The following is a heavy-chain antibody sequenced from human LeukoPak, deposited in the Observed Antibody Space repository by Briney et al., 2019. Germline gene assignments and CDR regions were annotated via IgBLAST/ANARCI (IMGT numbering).Heavy chain of an antibody. V-gene: IGHV4-4*07. D-gene: IGHD6-19*01. Sequence: SETLSLTCTVSGGSISNYHWSWIRQPAGKGLEWIGQIHTSGSTNNRPPLKSRVTMSIDTTEDLVSLTIRSVTAADTAFYYCARRDISSGWSFDYWGQGTLVTVSS. J-gene: IGHJ4*02. CDR1: GGSISNYH. CDR2: IHTSGST. CDR3: ARRDISSGWSFDY.